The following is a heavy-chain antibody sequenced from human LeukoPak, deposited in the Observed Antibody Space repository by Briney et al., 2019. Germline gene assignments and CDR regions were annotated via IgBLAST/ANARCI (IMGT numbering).Heavy chain of an antibody. V-gene: IGHV1-3*01. CDR3: ARAHGSGSYYPSFDY. D-gene: IGHD3-10*01. Sequence: ASVKVSCKTSGYTFTAYEIHWVRQAPGQSLEWMGWINAGNGNTKYLQKFQGRVTITRDTSASTAYMELSSLRSEDTAVYYCARAHGSGSYYPSFDYWGQGTLVTVSS. J-gene: IGHJ4*02. CDR1: GYTFTAYE. CDR2: INAGNGNT.